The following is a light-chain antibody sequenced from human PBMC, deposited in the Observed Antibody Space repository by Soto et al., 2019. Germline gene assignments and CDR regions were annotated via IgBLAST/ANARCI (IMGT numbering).Light chain of an antibody. CDR3: SSYTHITTRAWV. CDR2: TNN. J-gene: IGLJ1*01. CDR1: SSNIGSSN. V-gene: IGLV1-44*01. Sequence: QSVLTQPPSASGTPGQRVTISCSGSSSNIGSSNVNWYQQLPGTAPKLLIYTNNQRPSGVPDRFSGSKSGTSASLAISGLQSEDEAEYHCSSYTHITTRAWVFGTRSKFSVL.